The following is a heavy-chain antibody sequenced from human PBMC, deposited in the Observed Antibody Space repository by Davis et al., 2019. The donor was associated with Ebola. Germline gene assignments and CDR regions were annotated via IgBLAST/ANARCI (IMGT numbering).Heavy chain of an antibody. CDR2: ISYDGSNK. V-gene: IGHV3-30*18. CDR3: AKEPLPARGDFWSGYYSPPSYYYYGMDV. D-gene: IGHD3-3*01. Sequence: PGGSLRLSCAASGFTFSSYGMHWVRQAPGKGLEWVAVISYDGSNKYYADPVKGRFTISRDNSKNTLYLQMNSLRAEDTAVYYCAKEPLPARGDFWSGYYSPPSYYYYGMDVWGQGTTVTVSS. CDR1: GFTFSSYG. J-gene: IGHJ6*02.